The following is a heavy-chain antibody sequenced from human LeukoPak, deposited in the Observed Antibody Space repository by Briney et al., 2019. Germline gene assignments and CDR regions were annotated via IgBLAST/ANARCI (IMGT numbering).Heavy chain of an antibody. V-gene: IGHV4-39*07. Sequence: SETLYLTCTVSGVSIRSSYYYWGWLRQPPGKGLEWMGSIYDSGSTYYNPSLKSRVTISVDTSKNQFSLKLSSVTAADTAVYYCARYCSGGSCSYFDYWGQGTLVTVSS. CDR2: IYDSGST. D-gene: IGHD2-15*01. CDR3: ARYCSGGSCSYFDY. J-gene: IGHJ4*02. CDR1: GVSIRSSYYY.